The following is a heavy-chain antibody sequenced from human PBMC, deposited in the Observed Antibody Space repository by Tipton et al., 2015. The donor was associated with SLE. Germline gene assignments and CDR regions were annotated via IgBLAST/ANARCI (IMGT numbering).Heavy chain of an antibody. CDR1: GFTFNNYS. Sequence: GSLRLSCAASGFTFNNYSMNWVRQAPGKGLEWVSSISSSSNYIYYADSVQGRFTISRDNAKNSLYLQMNSLRAEDTAIYYCASGAVAGSFDYWGQGALVTVSS. D-gene: IGHD6-19*01. J-gene: IGHJ4*02. CDR2: ISSSSNYI. CDR3: ASGAVAGSFDY. V-gene: IGHV3-21*06.